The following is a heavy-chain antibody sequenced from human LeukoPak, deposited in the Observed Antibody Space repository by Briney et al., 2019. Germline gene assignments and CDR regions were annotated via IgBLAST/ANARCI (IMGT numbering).Heavy chain of an antibody. V-gene: IGHV4-4*02. Sequence: SETLSLTCAVSGGSISSNNWWGWVRQPPGKGLEWIGEIYRSGSPNYNPSLKSRVTISVDKSRNHFSLNLSSVTAADTAVYYCARVNINNWHSCDYWGQGTLVTVSS. J-gene: IGHJ4*02. CDR2: IYRSGSP. CDR3: ARVNINNWHSCDY. D-gene: IGHD1-1*01. CDR1: GGSISSNNW.